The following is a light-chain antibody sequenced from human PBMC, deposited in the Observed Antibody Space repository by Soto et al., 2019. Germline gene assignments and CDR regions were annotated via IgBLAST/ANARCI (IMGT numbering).Light chain of an antibody. CDR3: QQYITSPPMYT. CDR2: SAS. J-gene: IGKJ2*01. V-gene: IGKV3-20*01. Sequence: ETGLTQAPSTLAFSPGERGPLSCKASSGVCNRDFGWYQQKPGQAPRPLIFSASKRATCIPDRFSGSGSGTEFTLTISRLEPEDFAVYYCQQYITSPPMYTFGQGTKLEIK. CDR1: SGVCNRD.